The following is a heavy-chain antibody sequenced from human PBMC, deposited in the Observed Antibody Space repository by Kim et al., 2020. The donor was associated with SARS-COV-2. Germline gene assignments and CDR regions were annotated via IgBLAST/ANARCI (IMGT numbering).Heavy chain of an antibody. D-gene: IGHD4-4*01. CDR3: ARDLDVGYSSS. V-gene: IGHV3-7*03. CDR2: K. Sequence: KYYVDSVKGRVTISRDNAKNSLYLQMNSLRAEDTAVYYCARDLDVGYSSSWGQGTLVTVSS. J-gene: IGHJ4*02.